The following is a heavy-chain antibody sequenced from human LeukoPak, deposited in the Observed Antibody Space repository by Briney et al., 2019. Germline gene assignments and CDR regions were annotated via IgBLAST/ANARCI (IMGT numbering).Heavy chain of an antibody. CDR1: GFTFSDYY. CDR2: ISSSSSYT. CDR3: ARAQYRYYSDY. Sequence: GGSLRLSCAASGFTFSDYYMSWIRQAPGKGLEWVSYISSSSSYTNYADSVKGRFTISRDSAKNSLYLQMNSLRAEDTAVYYCARAQYRYYSDYWGQGTLVTVSS. D-gene: IGHD3-16*02. V-gene: IGHV3-11*05. J-gene: IGHJ4*02.